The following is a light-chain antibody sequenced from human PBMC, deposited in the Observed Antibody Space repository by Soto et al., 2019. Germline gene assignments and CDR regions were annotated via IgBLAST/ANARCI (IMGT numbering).Light chain of an antibody. CDR1: TSNLGSNT. V-gene: IGLV1-44*01. Sequence: QPVLTQPPSSSGTPGQRVTFSCSGSTSNLGSNTVNWYQQLPGTAPKLLISRNNRRSSGVPDRFSGSKSVTSASLAISGLQSEDEADYYCASWDDSLNEVVFGGGTKLTVL. CDR2: RNN. J-gene: IGLJ3*02. CDR3: ASWDDSLNEVV.